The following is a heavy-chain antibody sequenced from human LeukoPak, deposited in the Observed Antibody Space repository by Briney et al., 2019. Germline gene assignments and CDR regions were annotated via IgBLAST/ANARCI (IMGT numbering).Heavy chain of an antibody. CDR3: TRDPILGAPDYFDY. D-gene: IGHD1-26*01. V-gene: IGHV3-30*19. Sequence: GGSLRLSCAASGFTFSSYGMHWVRQAPGKGLEWVAVTSPDEGLKFYGDSVKGRFTISGDNSKNTMYLQMNNLREEDTAVYYCTRDPILGAPDYFDYWGQGTLVTVSS. J-gene: IGHJ4*02. CDR1: GFTFSSYG. CDR2: TSPDEGLK.